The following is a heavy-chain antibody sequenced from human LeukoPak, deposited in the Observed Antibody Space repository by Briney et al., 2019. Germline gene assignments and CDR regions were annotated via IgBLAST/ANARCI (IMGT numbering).Heavy chain of an antibody. J-gene: IGHJ4*02. CDR2: FDPEDGET. D-gene: IGHD3-10*01. CDR3: ARARITMVRGVYLGGYFDY. Sequence: ASVKVSCKVSGYTLTELSMHWVRQAPGKGLEWMGGFDPEDGETIYAQKFQGRVTITADESTSTAYMELSSLRSEDTAVYYCARARITMVRGVYLGGYFDYWGQGTLVTVSS. V-gene: IGHV1-24*01. CDR1: GYTLTELS.